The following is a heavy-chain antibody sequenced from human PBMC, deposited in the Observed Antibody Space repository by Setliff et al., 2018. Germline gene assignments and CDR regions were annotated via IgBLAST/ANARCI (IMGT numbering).Heavy chain of an antibody. J-gene: IGHJ4*01. CDR2: IFHSGST. D-gene: IGHD3-10*01. CDR3: ARVADGSGSFYLGFDY. Sequence: SETLSLTCTVSGDSISSGSYYWNWIRQHPEKGLEWLGYIFHSGSTHYNSSLKSRITISIDTSKNHFSLELNSVTAADSAVYYCARVADGSGSFYLGFDYWG. CDR1: GDSISSGSYY. V-gene: IGHV4-31*03.